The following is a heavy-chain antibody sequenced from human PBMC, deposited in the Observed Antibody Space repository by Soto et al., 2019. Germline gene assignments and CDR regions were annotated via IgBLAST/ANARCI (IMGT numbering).Heavy chain of an antibody. J-gene: IGHJ5*02. CDR2: IYYSGST. CDR3: ARGGNYVDNWFAP. Sequence: PSETLSLTCTVSGGSISSYYWSWIRQHPGKGLEWIGYIYYSGSTYYNPSLKSRVTISVDTSKNQFSLKLSSVTAADTAVYYCARGGNYVDNWFAPWGQGTLVTVSS. D-gene: IGHD1-7*01. CDR1: GGSISSYY. V-gene: IGHV4-59*06.